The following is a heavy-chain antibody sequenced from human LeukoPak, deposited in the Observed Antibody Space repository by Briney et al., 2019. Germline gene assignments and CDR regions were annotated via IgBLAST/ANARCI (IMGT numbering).Heavy chain of an antibody. CDR2: INYSGVT. J-gene: IGHJ5*01. CDR3: AIYSIASGRIDS. Sequence: SETLSLTCTVSSGSITSSVYYWSWIRQPPGKGLEWIASINYSGVTHYNPSLKSRVTISVDTSKNHFSLNLSSVTAADTAVYYCAIYSIASGRIDSWGQGTLVTVSS. V-gene: IGHV4-39*02. D-gene: IGHD2-21*01. CDR1: SGSITSSVYY.